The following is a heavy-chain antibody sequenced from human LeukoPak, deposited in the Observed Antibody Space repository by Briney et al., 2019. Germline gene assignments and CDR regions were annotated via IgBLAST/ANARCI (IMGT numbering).Heavy chain of an antibody. V-gene: IGHV3-48*01. D-gene: IGHD3-22*01. J-gene: IGHJ5*02. CDR3: ARDLGQYYDTSDNWFDP. CDR2: ISSSSSTI. Sequence: GGSLRLSCAASGFTFSSYGMTWVRQAPGKGLEWVSYISSSSSTIYYADSVKGRFTISRDNAKNSLYLQMNSLRAEDTAVYYCARDLGQYYDTSDNWFDPWGQGTLVTVSS. CDR1: GFTFSSYG.